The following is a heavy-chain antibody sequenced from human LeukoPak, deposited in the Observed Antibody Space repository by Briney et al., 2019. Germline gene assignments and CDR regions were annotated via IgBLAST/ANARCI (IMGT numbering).Heavy chain of an antibody. D-gene: IGHD6-13*01. CDR1: GGSISSYY. J-gene: IGHJ6*03. CDR3: ARARGRRIAAAGTHYYYMDV. V-gene: IGHV4-59*01. Sequence: PSETLSLTCTVSGGSISSYYWSWIRQPPGKGLEWIGYIYYSGSTNYNPSLKSRVTISVDTSKNQFSLKLSSVTAADTAVYYCARARGRRIAAAGTHYYYMDVWGKGTTVTVSS. CDR2: IYYSGST.